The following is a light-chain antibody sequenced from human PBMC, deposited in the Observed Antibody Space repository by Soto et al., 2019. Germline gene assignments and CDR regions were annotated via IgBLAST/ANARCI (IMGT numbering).Light chain of an antibody. V-gene: IGLV2-14*01. CDR3: SSYTSSSTYVV. CDR2: DVS. J-gene: IGLJ2*01. Sequence: QSVLTQPASVSGSPGQSITISCTGTSSDVGGYNYVSGYQQHPGKAPKVMIYDVSNRPSGVSNRFSGSKSGNTASLTISGLQAEDEADYYCSSYTSSSTYVVFGGGTKVTVL. CDR1: SSDVGGYNY.